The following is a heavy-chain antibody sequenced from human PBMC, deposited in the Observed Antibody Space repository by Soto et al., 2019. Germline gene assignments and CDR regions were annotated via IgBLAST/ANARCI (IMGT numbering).Heavy chain of an antibody. CDR3: ARDPGGRYDY. CDR2: VYFRGST. J-gene: IGHJ4*02. D-gene: IGHD2-15*01. V-gene: IGHV4-59*01. CDR1: GGSISSYY. Sequence: QVQLQESGPGLVMPSETLSLTCTVSGGSISSYYWNWIRQPPGKGLEWIGYVYFRGSTNYNPSLKSRVTLSVDTSKNPFSLKLSSVTAADTAVYYCARDPGGRYDYWGQGTLVTVSS.